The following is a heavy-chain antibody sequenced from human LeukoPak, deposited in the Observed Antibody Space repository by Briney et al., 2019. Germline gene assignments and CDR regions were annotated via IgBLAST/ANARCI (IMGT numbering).Heavy chain of an antibody. CDR2: INPNSGGT. J-gene: IGHJ5*02. CDR3: ALSGSCSGELSIPGEGVYH. CDR1: GYTFTGYY. D-gene: IGHD1-26*01. V-gene: IGHV1-2*02. Sequence: ASVKVSCKASGYTFTGYYMHWVRQAPGQGLEWMGWINPNSGGTKYEQKFQGRVTMTRDTSIRTAYMELSRLRSDETPVYYCALSGSCSGELSIPGEGVYHWGQGTLVTVSS.